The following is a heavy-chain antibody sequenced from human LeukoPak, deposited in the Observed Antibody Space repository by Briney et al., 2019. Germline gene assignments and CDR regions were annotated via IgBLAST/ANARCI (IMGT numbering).Heavy chain of an antibody. V-gene: IGHV1-46*01. CDR3: ARVTATPI. CDR2: INPSGGST. J-gene: IGHJ4*02. Sequence: ASVKVSCKASGYTFTSYYMHWVRQAPGQGLEWMGIINPSGGSTSYAQKFQGRVTITADESTSTAYMELSSLRSEDTAVYYCARVTATPIWGQGTLVTVSS. CDR1: GYTFTSYY. D-gene: IGHD5-24*01.